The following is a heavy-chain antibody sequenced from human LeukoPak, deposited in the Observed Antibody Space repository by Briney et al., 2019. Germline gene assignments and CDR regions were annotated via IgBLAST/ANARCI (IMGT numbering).Heavy chain of an antibody. CDR3: ARISLGAIWGYYYGMDV. CDR1: GGTFSSYS. D-gene: IGHD1-26*01. Sequence: SVKVSCKASGGTFSSYSISRVRQAPGQGLEWMGGIIPIFDTADYAQKFQGRVTITADESTSTAYMELSSLRSEDTAVFYCARISLGAIWGYYYGMDVWGQGTTVIVSS. V-gene: IGHV1-69*13. CDR2: IIPIFDTA. J-gene: IGHJ6*02.